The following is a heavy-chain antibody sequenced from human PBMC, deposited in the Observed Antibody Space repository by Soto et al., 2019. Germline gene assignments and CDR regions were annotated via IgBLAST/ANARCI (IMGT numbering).Heavy chain of an antibody. CDR3: ARGDRGAFDL. CDR2: IHSDGSST. J-gene: IGHJ3*01. V-gene: IGHV3-74*01. D-gene: IGHD1-26*01. CDR1: GFTFSYYW. Sequence: GGSLRLSCAASGFTFSYYWMHWVRQAPGKGLVWVSRIHSDGSSTTYADNVKGRFIISRDNARNTVDLQMNSVRVEDTDVYYCARGDRGAFDLWGQGTVVTVSS.